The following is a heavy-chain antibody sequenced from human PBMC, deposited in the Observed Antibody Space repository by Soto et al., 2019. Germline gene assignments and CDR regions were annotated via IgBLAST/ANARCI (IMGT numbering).Heavy chain of an antibody. CDR2: IYPGDSET. CDR1: GYSFTAYW. CDR3: ARPRGSIGFGDFGVYFDY. Sequence: GESLKISCKASGYSFTAYWIGWVRQIPGKGLEWMGIIYPGDSETRYNPSFEGQVTISADRVITTAYVQWSSLEASDTATYYCARPRGSIGFGDFGVYFDYWGQGTPVTVSS. V-gene: IGHV5-51*01. J-gene: IGHJ4*02. D-gene: IGHD3-10*01.